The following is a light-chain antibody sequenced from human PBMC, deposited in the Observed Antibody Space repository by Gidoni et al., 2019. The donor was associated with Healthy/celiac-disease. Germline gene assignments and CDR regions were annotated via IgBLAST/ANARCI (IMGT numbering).Light chain of an antibody. Sequence: DIPQTPSTSTLSASVGDRVTITCRASQSISSWLAWYQQKPGKAPKLLIYDASSLESGVPSRFSGSGSGTEFTLTISSLQPDDFATYYCQQYNSYPWTCGQGTKVEIK. CDR1: QSISSW. J-gene: IGKJ1*01. V-gene: IGKV1-5*01. CDR2: DAS. CDR3: QQYNSYPWT.